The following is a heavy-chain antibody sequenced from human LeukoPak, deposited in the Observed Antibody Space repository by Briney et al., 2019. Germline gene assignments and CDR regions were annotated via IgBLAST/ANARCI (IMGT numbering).Heavy chain of an antibody. CDR3: ARDRRGLVTDY. D-gene: IGHD1-26*01. Sequence: ASVKVSCKASGYTFTDYYIHWVRQAPGQGLEWMGWINPNSGAIKYGQKFQGRVTMTGDTSIGTAYMELSRLRSDDTAVYYCARDRRGLVTDYWGQGTLVTVSS. CDR1: GYTFTDYY. V-gene: IGHV1-2*02. CDR2: INPNSGAI. J-gene: IGHJ4*02.